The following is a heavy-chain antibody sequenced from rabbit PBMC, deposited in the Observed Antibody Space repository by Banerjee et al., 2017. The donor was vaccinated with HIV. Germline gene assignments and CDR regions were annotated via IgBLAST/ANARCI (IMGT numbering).Heavy chain of an antibody. Sequence: QSLEESGGDLVKPGASLTLTCTASGFSFSGGYDMCWVRQAPGKGLEWIACIGTGSRPSTYYASWAKGRFTISKTSSTTVTLQMTSLTAADTATYFCASDTVWGPGTLVTVS. V-gene: IGHV1S40*01. J-gene: IGHJ4*01. CDR1: GFSFSGGYD. CDR3: ASDTV. CDR2: IGTGSRPST.